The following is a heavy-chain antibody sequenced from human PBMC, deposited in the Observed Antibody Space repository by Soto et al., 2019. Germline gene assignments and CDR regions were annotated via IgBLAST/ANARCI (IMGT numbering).Heavy chain of an antibody. CDR3: ARVGYSSGRIFDY. D-gene: IGHD6-19*01. CDR2: IYYSGST. Sequence: KLSETLSLTCTVSGGSISSYYWSWIRQPPGKGLEWIGYIYYSGSTNYNPSLKSRVTISVDTSKNQFSLKLSSVTAADTAVYYCARVGYSSGRIFDYWGQGTLVTVSS. CDR1: GGSISSYY. V-gene: IGHV4-59*08. J-gene: IGHJ4*02.